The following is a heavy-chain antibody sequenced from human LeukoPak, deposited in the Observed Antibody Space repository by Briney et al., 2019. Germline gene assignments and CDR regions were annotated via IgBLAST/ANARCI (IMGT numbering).Heavy chain of an antibody. V-gene: IGHV4-39*01. Sequence: PSETLSLTCTVSGGSISSSSYYWGWIRPPPGKGLEWIGSIYYSGSTYYNPSLKSRVTISVDTSKNQFSLKLSSVTAADTAVYYCARRGYSSGPAGDWGQGTLVTVSS. CDR1: GGSISSSSYY. D-gene: IGHD6-19*01. J-gene: IGHJ4*02. CDR2: IYYSGST. CDR3: ARRGYSSGPAGD.